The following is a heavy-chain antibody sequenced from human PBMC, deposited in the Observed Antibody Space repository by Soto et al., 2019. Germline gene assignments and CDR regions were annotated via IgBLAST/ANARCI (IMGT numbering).Heavy chain of an antibody. V-gene: IGHV5-51*01. CDR1: GYSFTSNW. CDR3: SRDSGSSHYYYYVMDV. D-gene: IGHD1-26*01. Sequence: GEPLKISCQGSGYSFTSNWIGWVRQMPGKGLEWMGIINPADSDIKYSPSFQGHVTISADKSIITAYLQWSSLKASDTAMYYCSRDSGSSHYYYYVMDVWGQWTTVTVSS. J-gene: IGHJ6*02. CDR2: INPADSDI.